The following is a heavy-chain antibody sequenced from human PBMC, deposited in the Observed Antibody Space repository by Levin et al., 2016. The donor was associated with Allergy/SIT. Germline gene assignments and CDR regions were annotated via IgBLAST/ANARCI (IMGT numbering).Heavy chain of an antibody. J-gene: IGHJ6*03. Sequence: VRQAPGKGLEWVGRIRSKANSYATAYAASVKGRFTISRDDSKNTAYLQMNSLKTEDTAVYYCTSPSIYSSSWYVSYYYYMDVWGKGTTVTVSS. CDR3: TSPSIYSSSWYVSYYYYMDV. V-gene: IGHV3-73*01. CDR2: IRSKANSYAT. D-gene: IGHD6-13*01.